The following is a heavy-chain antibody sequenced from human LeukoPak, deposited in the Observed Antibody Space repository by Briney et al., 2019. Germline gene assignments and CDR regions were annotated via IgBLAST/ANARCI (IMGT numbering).Heavy chain of an antibody. CDR3: AKDHGSSGWFDP. V-gene: IGHV3-30*02. D-gene: IGHD2-2*03. CDR2: IRYDGSNK. J-gene: IGHJ5*02. CDR1: GFTFSSYG. Sequence: PGGSLRLSCAASGFTFSSYGRNGVRQSPGKGLEWVAFIRYDGSNKYYADSVKGRFTISRDNSKNTLYLQMNSLRAEDTAVYYCAKDHGSSGWFDPWGQGTLVTVSS.